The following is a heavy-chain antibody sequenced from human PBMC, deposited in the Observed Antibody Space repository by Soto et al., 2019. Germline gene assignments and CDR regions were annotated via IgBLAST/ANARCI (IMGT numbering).Heavy chain of an antibody. CDR3: ARHDCISTSCYYYYYYSMDV. Sequence: ASVKVSCKASGYTFTSYYMHWVRQAPGQGLEWMGIINPSGGSTSYAQKFQGRVTITADESTSTAYMELSSLRSEDTAVYYCARHDCISTSCYYYYYYSMDVWAQGTTVTVSS. CDR1: GYTFTSYY. J-gene: IGHJ6*02. CDR2: INPSGGST. D-gene: IGHD2-2*01. V-gene: IGHV1-46*01.